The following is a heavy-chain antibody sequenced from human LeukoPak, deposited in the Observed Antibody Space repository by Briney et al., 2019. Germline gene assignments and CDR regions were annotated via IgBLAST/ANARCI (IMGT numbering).Heavy chain of an antibody. CDR3: ARDAVGATPGY. CDR2: FYTSGST. J-gene: IGHJ4*02. CDR1: GASISSYY. Sequence: PSETLTLTCTVSGASISSYYWNWIRQPAGKELEWIGRFYTSGSTNYDPSLKSRVTMSGDTSKNQFSLKLSSVTAADTAVYYCARDAVGATPGYWGQGTLVTVSS. V-gene: IGHV4-4*07. D-gene: IGHD1-26*01.